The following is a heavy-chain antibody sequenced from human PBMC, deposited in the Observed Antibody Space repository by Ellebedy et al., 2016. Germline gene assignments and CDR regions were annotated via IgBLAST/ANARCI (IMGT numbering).Heavy chain of an antibody. Sequence: GGSLRLSCAASGFTFTSYAMSWVRQAPGKGLEWVSSISSSSSYIYYADSVKGRFTISRDNAKNSLYLQMNSLRAEDTAVYYCARDREPTYGDSTAGYYYYGMDVWGQGTTVTVSS. CDR1: GFTFTSYA. D-gene: IGHD4-17*01. CDR3: ARDREPTYGDSTAGYYYYGMDV. V-gene: IGHV3-21*01. CDR2: ISSSSSYI. J-gene: IGHJ6*02.